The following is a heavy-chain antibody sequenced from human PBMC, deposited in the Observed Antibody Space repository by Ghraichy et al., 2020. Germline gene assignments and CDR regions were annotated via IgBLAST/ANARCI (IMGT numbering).Heavy chain of an antibody. CDR2: IFHSGRT. CDR3: ARIPFGYQGMDV. D-gene: IGHD3-16*01. J-gene: IGHJ6*01. Sequence: TLSLTCAVSGATIGSGYYWTWVRQSPGSGLEWIGEIFHSGRTNYNPSLKSQFTMSVDKSKNQFSLDVSSVTAADTAVYYCARIPFGYQGMDVWGQGTTVTVSS. CDR1: GATIGSGYY. V-gene: IGHV4-4*02.